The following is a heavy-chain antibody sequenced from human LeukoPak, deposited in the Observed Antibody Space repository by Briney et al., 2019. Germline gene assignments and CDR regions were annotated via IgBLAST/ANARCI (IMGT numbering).Heavy chain of an antibody. D-gene: IGHD3-3*01. CDR3: ARYDFGVVIIGYYYMDV. Sequence: ASVKVSCKASGYTFTSYGISWVRQAPGQGLEWMGWISAYNGNTNYAQKLRGRVTMTTDTSTSTAYMELRSLRSDDTAVYYCARYDFGVVIIGYYYMDVWGKGTTVTVSS. CDR2: ISAYNGNT. V-gene: IGHV1-18*01. J-gene: IGHJ6*03. CDR1: GYTFTSYG.